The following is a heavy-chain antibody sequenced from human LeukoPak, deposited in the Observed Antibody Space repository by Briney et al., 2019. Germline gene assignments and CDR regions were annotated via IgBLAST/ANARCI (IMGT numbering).Heavy chain of an antibody. CDR3: ARDSKRITMVRGVILPPDY. CDR2: INPNSGGT. CDR1: GYTFTGYY. V-gene: IGHV1-2*02. J-gene: IGHJ4*02. D-gene: IGHD3-10*01. Sequence: ASVKVSCKASGYTFTGYYMHWVRQAPGQGLEWMGWINPNSGGTNYAQKFQGRVTMTRDTSISTAYMELSRLRSDDTAVYYCARDSKRITMVRGVILPPDYWGRGTLVTVSS.